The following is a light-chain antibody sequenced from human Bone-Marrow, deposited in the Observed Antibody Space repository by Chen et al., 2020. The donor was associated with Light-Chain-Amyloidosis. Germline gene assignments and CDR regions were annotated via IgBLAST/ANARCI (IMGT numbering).Light chain of an antibody. CDR3: QVWDRSSDRPV. V-gene: IGLV3-21*02. J-gene: IGLJ3*02. CDR1: NIGSTS. Sequence: SYLLTQPSSASVAPRQTATTACGGNNIGSTSVHWYQQPPGQAPLLVVYDDSDRPSGIPGRLSGSNSGNTATLTSSRVEAGDEADYYCQVWDRSSDRPVFGGGTKLTVL. CDR2: DDS.